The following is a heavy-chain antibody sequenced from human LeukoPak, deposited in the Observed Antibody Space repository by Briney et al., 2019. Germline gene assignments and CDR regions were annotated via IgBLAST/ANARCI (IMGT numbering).Heavy chain of an antibody. V-gene: IGHV4-38-2*01. CDR1: DYSISRVYY. J-gene: IGHJ5*02. CDR2: FYHSAST. Sequence: PSQTLSLTCAVTDYSISRVYYLAWILQPPVHGPSWHGRFYHSASTSYNPSHNSRFNIPLDASKNKFSLKLNSENDTDTAGYYFARGRLAVTKRLYIWFDPWGQGTLVTVSS. D-gene: IGHD4-17*01. CDR3: ARGRLAVTKRLYIWFDP.